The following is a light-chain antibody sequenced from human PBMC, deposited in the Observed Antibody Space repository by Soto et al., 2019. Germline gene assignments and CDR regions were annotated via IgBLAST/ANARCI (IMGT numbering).Light chain of an antibody. CDR1: QSVRSER. CDR3: QEYDGAPPIT. J-gene: IGKJ5*01. Sequence: IVVTQSPDTLSLSPGERATLSCRASQSVRSERLAWYQQKRGQAPTLLIFDASSRASGTPERFSGSGSGTDFTLTISRLEPEDFAVYYCQEYDGAPPITFGLGTRLEIK. V-gene: IGKV3-20*01. CDR2: DAS.